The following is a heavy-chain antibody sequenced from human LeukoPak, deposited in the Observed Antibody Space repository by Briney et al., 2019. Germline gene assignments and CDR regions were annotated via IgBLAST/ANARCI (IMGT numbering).Heavy chain of an antibody. CDR1: GVTFSSNW. J-gene: IGHJ4*02. Sequence: PGGSLRLSCAASGVTFSSNWMHWVRQAPGKGLVWVSRINTDGSRTSYADSVKGRFTVSRDNAKNTLYLQMNSLTAEDTAVYYCATYYDTSAYTFDSRGQGTLVTVSS. CDR3: ATYYDTSAYTFDS. V-gene: IGHV3-74*01. D-gene: IGHD3-22*01. CDR2: INTDGSRT.